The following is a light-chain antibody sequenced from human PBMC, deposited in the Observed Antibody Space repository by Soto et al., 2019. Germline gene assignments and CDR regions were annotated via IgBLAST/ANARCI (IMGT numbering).Light chain of an antibody. CDR3: QQYNDWPPIT. V-gene: IGKV3-15*01. CDR2: GAS. J-gene: IGKJ5*01. Sequence: EIVMTQSPATMSVSPGERATLSCRASQSMGSNVAWYQQKPGQAPRLLIYGASTRAAGIPARFSGSGSGTEFTLTITSLESEDFAVYYCQQYNDWPPITFGQGTRLEIK. CDR1: QSMGSN.